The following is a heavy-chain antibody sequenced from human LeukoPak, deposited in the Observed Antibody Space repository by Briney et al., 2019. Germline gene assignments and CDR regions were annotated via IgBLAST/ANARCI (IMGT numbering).Heavy chain of an antibody. Sequence: GGSLRLSCAASGFTFSDYWMHWVRQAPGKGLMWFSRIKSDGSGTIYADSVKGRFTVSRDNAKNTVYLQMNSLRAEDTAVYFCARDRDWLPLDYWGQGILVTVSS. J-gene: IGHJ4*02. D-gene: IGHD3-9*01. CDR2: IKSDGSGT. V-gene: IGHV3-74*01. CDR3: ARDRDWLPLDY. CDR1: GFTFSDYW.